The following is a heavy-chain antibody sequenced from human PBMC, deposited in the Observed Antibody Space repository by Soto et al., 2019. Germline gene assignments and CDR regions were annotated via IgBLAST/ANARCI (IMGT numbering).Heavy chain of an antibody. CDR1: TFTFSSYW. V-gene: IGHV3-7*04. Sequence: ESGGGLVQPGGSLRLSCVDSTFTFSSYWMTWVRQAPGKGLEWVANINPDGSEKYYVDSVKGRFTISRDNTKNSLDLQMNSLRAEDTAVYYCARADRPFAESAYWGQGTLVTVSS. CDR3: ARADRPFAESAY. J-gene: IGHJ4*02. D-gene: IGHD3-3*01. CDR2: INPDGSEK.